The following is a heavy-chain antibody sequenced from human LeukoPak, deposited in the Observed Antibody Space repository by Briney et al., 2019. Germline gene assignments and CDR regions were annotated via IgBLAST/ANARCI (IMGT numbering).Heavy chain of an antibody. D-gene: IGHD1-14*01. J-gene: IGHJ3*02. CDR3: ARSRKYESVSYPDGFDI. V-gene: IGHV3-48*03. CDR1: GFTFRSYE. Sequence: GSLRLSCAASGFTFRSYEMNWVRQAPGKGLEWVSYISSSGSTIYYADSVKGRFTISRDNAKNSLYLQMNSLRGEDTAVYYCARSRKYESVSYPDGFDIWGQGTMVTVSS. CDR2: ISSSGSTI.